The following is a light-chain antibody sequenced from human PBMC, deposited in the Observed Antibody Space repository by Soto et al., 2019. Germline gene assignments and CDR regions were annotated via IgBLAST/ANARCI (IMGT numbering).Light chain of an antibody. V-gene: IGLV1-51*01. CDR3: GTWDISLSVV. J-gene: IGLJ2*01. CDR2: DND. Sequence: QSVLTQPPSVSAAPGQKVTISCSGSSSNIAKNHVYWYQQLPGTAPKLLIFDNDKRPSGIPDRFSGSKSGTSATLGITGLQTGDEADYYCGTWDISLSVVFGGGTKLTVL. CDR1: SSNIAKNH.